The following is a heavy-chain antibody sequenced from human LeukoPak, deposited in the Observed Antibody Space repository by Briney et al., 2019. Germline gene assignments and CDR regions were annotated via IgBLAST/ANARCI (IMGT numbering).Heavy chain of an antibody. Sequence: ASVKVSCKASGYTFTGYYIHWVRQAPGQGLEWMGWINPDTGGTDYAQKFQGRITMTRDTSITTAHMELSRLTSDDTAMYYCAKVPPSITAAGNWLDPWGQGALVTVSS. J-gene: IGHJ5*02. CDR1: GYTFTGYY. V-gene: IGHV1-2*02. D-gene: IGHD6-13*01. CDR2: INPDTGGT. CDR3: AKVPPSITAAGNWLDP.